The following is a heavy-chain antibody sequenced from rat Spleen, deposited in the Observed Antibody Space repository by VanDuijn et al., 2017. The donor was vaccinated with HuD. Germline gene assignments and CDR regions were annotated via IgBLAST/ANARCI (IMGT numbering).Heavy chain of an antibody. CDR3: ARSVIDY. CDR2: ISYDGTAT. D-gene: IGHD1-12*01. V-gene: IGHV5-25*01. J-gene: IGHJ2*01. Sequence: EVQLVESGGGLVQPGRSMKLSCAASGLSFSNYDMAWVRQAPTKGLEWVASISYDGTATYYRDSVKGRFTLSRDNAKSTLYLQMGSLRSEDTATYYCARSVIDYWGQGVMVTVSS. CDR1: GLSFSNYD.